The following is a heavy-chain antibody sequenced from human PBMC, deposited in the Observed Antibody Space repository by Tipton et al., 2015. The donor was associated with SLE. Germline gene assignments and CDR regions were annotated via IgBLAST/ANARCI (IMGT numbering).Heavy chain of an antibody. J-gene: IGHJ5*02. CDR3: ARALNPLRVSP. CDR1: GGPISSYY. CDR2: INHSGST. V-gene: IGHV4-34*01. Sequence: TLSLTCTVSGGPISSYYWSWIRQPPGKGLEWIGEINHSGSTNYNPSLKSRVTISVDTSKNQFSLKLSSVTAADTAVYYCARALNPLRVSPWGQGTLVTVSS. D-gene: IGHD4-23*01.